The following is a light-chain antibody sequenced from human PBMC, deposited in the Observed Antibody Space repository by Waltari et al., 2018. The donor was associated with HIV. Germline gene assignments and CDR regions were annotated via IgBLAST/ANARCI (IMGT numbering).Light chain of an antibody. V-gene: IGLV3-1*01. J-gene: IGLJ2*01. CDR3: QAWDSSTVL. CDR2: QED. Sequence: HELTQPPSVSVSPGQTATITCSGDYMADKYASWYQQKPGNSPVLVIYQEDKRPSGIPELFSGSNSGNTATLTITGTHAMDEADYYCQAWDSSTVLFGGGTKLTVL. CDR1: YMADKY.